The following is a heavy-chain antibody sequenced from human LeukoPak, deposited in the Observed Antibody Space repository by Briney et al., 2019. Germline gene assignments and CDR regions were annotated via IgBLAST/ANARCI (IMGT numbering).Heavy chain of an antibody. Sequence: PSETLSLTCTVSGGSISIYYWRLIRQPAGKALGWIGRIYASGSTNYNPSLKSRVTMSVDTSKNQFSLKLSSVTAADTAVYYCARGVTNYYYYYMDVWGKGTTVTVSS. D-gene: IGHD4-17*01. CDR2: IYASGST. CDR1: GGSISIYY. J-gene: IGHJ6*03. V-gene: IGHV4-4*07. CDR3: ARGVTNYYYYYMDV.